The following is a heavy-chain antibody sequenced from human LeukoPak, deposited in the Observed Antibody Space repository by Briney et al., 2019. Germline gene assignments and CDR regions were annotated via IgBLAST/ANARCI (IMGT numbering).Heavy chain of an antibody. V-gene: IGHV1-2*02. CDR3: ARDPVDYDILTGYWFDP. Sequence: ASVKVSCTASGYTFTGYYMHWVRQAPGRGLEWMGWINPNSGGTNYAQKFQGRVTMTRDTSISTAYMELSRLRSDDTAVYYCARDPVDYDILTGYWFDPWGQGTLVTVSS. CDR1: GYTFTGYY. D-gene: IGHD3-9*01. J-gene: IGHJ5*02. CDR2: INPNSGGT.